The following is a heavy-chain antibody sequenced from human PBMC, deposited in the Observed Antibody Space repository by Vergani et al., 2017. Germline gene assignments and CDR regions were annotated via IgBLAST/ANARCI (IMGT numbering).Heavy chain of an antibody. CDR1: GGSISAGYYF. V-gene: IGHV4-61*02. Sequence: QLQASGPGRVKPSQTLSLTCTMSGGSISAGYYFWSWIRQPAGKGLEWLGHISASGNASHSPSLKTRVSVSVDTSKIQFSQTVTSVTAADTAIYFCARRSGGYYSGGKVHPLRTAFDVWGHGTVVTVSS. D-gene: IGHD2-15*01. CDR2: ISASGNA. CDR3: ARRSGGYYSGGKVHPLRTAFDV. J-gene: IGHJ3*01.